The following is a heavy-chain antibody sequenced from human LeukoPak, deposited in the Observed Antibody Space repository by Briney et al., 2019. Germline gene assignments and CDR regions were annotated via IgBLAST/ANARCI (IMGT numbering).Heavy chain of an antibody. J-gene: IGHJ4*02. CDR1: GGSISSSSYY. D-gene: IGHD3-10*01. Sequence: SETLSLTCTVSGGSISSSSYYWGWIRQPPGKGLEWIGSIYYSGSTYYNPSLKSRVTISVDTSKNQFSLKLSSVTAAVTAVYYCARPGRGSGSAFDYWGQGTLVTVSS. CDR2: IYYSGST. CDR3: ARPGRGSGSAFDY. V-gene: IGHV4-39*01.